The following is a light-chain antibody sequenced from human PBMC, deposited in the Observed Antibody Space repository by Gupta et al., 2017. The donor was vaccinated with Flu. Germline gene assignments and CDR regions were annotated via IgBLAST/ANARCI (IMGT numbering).Light chain of an antibody. CDR3: QSYDTSLSDSVI. J-gene: IGLJ2*01. CDR1: TSNLGAGYD. CDR2: NNN. Sequence: QSPLTQPPSVSGAPGQRVTISCTGTTSNLGAGYDVHWYQRLSGAAPKLLIYNNNNRPLGVPDRFSGSKSGTSASLAITGLQPEDEADYFCQSYDTSLSDSVIFGGGTKVTVL. V-gene: IGLV1-40*01.